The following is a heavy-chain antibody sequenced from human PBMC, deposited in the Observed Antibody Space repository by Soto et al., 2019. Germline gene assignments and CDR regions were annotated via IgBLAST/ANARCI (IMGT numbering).Heavy chain of an antibody. Sequence: PGGSLRLSCVASGITFGIRAMSWVRQSPGEGLEWVSTITDTGGDAKYADSVRGRFTISRDNSKKTLYLQMSSLRADDSAVYFCARGSKDSYTGSRIFDFWGRGTLVTFSS. V-gene: IGHV3-23*01. D-gene: IGHD3-10*01. CDR2: ITDTGGDA. CDR3: ARGSKDSYTGSRIFDF. CDR1: GITFGIRA. J-gene: IGHJ4*02.